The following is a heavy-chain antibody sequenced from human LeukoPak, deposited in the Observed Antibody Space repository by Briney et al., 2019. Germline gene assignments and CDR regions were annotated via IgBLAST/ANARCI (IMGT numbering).Heavy chain of an antibody. Sequence: TSETLSLTCAVYGGSFSGYYWSWIRQPPGKVLEWIGEINHSGSTNYNPSLKSRVTISVDTSKNQFSLKLSSVTAADTAVYYCARGVTIFGVVITGYYFDYWGQGTLVTVSS. CDR1: GGSFSGYY. CDR3: ARGVTIFGVVITGYYFDY. J-gene: IGHJ4*02. CDR2: INHSGST. V-gene: IGHV4-34*01. D-gene: IGHD3-3*01.